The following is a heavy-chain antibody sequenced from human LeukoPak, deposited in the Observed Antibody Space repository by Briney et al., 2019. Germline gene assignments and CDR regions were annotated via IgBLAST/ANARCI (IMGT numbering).Heavy chain of an antibody. CDR1: GYSFTSYG. D-gene: IGHD4-23*01. CDR3: ARPTVVGSGDFDY. CDR2: INGGNGNT. V-gene: IGHV1-3*01. J-gene: IGHJ4*02. Sequence: AASVKVSCKASGYSFTSYGMHWVRQAPGQRLEWMGWINGGNGNTKSSQKFQGRVTITADKSTSTAYMELSNLRSEDTAVYYCARPTVVGSGDFDYWGQGTLVTVSS.